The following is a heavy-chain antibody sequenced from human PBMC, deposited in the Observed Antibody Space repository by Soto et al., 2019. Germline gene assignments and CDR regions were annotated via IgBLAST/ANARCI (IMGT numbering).Heavy chain of an antibody. D-gene: IGHD4-17*01. CDR2: IRSKAYGGTT. CDR1: GFTFGYYA. V-gene: IGHV3-49*04. Sequence: PGGSLRLSCTASGFTFGYYAMSWVRQAPGKGLEWVGFIRSKAYGGTTEYAASVKGRFAISRDDSKSIAYLQMNSLKTEDTAVYYCTRAYGPFGYWGQGTLVTVSS. CDR3: TRAYGPFGY. J-gene: IGHJ4*02.